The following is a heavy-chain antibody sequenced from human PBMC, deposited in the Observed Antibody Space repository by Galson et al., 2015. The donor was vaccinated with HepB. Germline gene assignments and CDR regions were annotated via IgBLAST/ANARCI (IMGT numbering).Heavy chain of an antibody. CDR3: ARDSAGWGSYFFYYFEY. Sequence: SVKVSCKASGGTFSSYAISWVRQAPAQGLEWMGGIIPMFGTPKYAQKFQGRVTITADESTNTAYMELSGLRSEDTAVYYCARDSAGWGSYFFYYFEYWGQGTPATVSS. V-gene: IGHV1-69*13. CDR2: IIPMFGTP. J-gene: IGHJ4*02. D-gene: IGHD3-16*01. CDR1: GGTFSSYA.